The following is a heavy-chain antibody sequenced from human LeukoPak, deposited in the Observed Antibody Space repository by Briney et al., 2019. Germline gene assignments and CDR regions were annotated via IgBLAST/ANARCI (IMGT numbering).Heavy chain of an antibody. V-gene: IGHV3-48*02. J-gene: IGHJ5*02. CDR3: ARGNWFDP. CDR1: GFTFSNYG. Sequence: HPGGSLRLSCAASGFTFSNYGMNWVRQAPGKGLEWLSYISSSSSTIHYAGSVKGRFTISRDNAKNSLYLQMNTLRDEDTAVYYCARGNWFDPWGQGTLVTVSS. CDR2: ISSSSSTI.